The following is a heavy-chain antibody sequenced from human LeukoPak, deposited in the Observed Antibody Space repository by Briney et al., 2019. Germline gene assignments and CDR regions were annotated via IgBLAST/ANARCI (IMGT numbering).Heavy chain of an antibody. V-gene: IGHV1-2*02. CDR2: SNPNSGGT. J-gene: IGHJ4*02. CDR1: GYTFTGYF. D-gene: IGHD4-17*01. Sequence: ASVKASCKASGYTFTGYFMHWVRQAPGQGLEWMGWSNPNSGGTKYAQKFQGRVTMTRDTSITTAYMELSRLTSDDTAVYYCARGRGAATTVITATLDDYWGQGTLVTVS. CDR3: ARGRGAATTVITATLDDY.